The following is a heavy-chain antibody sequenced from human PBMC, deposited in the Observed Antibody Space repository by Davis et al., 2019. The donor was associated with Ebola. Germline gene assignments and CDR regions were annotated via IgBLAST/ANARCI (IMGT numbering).Heavy chain of an antibody. CDR2: VYHSGST. CDR3: ARGAGTTALAGNFDS. V-gene: IGHV4-4*02. Sequence: SETLSLTCTVSGDSISSRNWWSWFRQSPGTGLEWIGEVYHSGSTNYNPSLRSRVTISLDRSVNQFSLNLNSVTAADTALYYCARGAGTTALAGNFDSWGLGILVTVSS. J-gene: IGHJ4*02. CDR1: GDSISSRNW. D-gene: IGHD6-19*01.